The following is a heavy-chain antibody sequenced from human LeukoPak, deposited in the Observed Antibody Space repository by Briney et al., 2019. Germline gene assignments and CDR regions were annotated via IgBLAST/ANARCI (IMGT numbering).Heavy chain of an antibody. Sequence: PGGSLRLSCVVSGFTFNIYEMNWVRQAPGKGLEWVSYISSSSYIYYADSVKGRFTISRDNAKNSLFLQMNSLRAEDTAVYYCARDHPAPDYWGQGTLVTVSS. CDR1: GFTFNIYE. J-gene: IGHJ4*02. D-gene: IGHD2-2*01. V-gene: IGHV3-21*05. CDR2: ISSSSYI. CDR3: ARDHPAPDY.